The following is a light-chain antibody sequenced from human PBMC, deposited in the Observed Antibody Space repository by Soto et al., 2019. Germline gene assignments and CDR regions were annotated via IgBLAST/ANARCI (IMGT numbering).Light chain of an antibody. Sequence: DIQMTQSPPSLSASIVDRVTITCRASQYIGGFSSCHRQKTGEAPRLVVYSAFRIQSGVPSRVNAGGSAIDFTLRVSTLQSEDFSTYQCLQCSTTPIAFGLGTRLDIK. CDR1: QYIGGF. V-gene: IGKV1-39*01. CDR2: SAF. J-gene: IGKJ5*01. CDR3: LQCSTTPIA.